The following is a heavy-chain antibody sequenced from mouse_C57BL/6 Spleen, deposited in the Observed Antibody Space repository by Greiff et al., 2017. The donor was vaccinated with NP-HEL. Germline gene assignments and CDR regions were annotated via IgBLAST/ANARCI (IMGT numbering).Heavy chain of an antibody. V-gene: IGHV1-61*01. CDR3: ARSRDYDVRVVAY. J-gene: IGHJ3*01. CDR2: IYPSDSET. D-gene: IGHD2-4*01. Sequence: VQLQQPGAELVRPGSSVKLSCKASGYTFTSYWMDWVKQRPGQGLEWIGNIYPSDSETHYNQKFKDKATLTVDKSSSTAYMQLSSLTSEDSAVYYWARSRDYDVRVVAYWGQGTLVTVSA. CDR1: GYTFTSYW.